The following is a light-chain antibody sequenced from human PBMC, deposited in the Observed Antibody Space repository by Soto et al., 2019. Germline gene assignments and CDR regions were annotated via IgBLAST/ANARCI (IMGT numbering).Light chain of an antibody. CDR1: SSDVGGYNY. V-gene: IGLV2-14*01. CDR2: DVS. J-gene: IGLJ2*01. CDR3: SSYTSSSTPVV. Sequence: QSALTQTASVSGSPGQSITISCTGTSSDVGGYNYVSWYQQHPGKAPKLMIYDVSNRPSGVSNRFSGSKSGNTASPTISGLQAVDEADYYCSSYTSSSTPVVFGGGTKLTVL.